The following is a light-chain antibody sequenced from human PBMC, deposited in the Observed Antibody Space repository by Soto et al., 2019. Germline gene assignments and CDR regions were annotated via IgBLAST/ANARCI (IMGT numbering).Light chain of an antibody. CDR2: AAS. CDR1: QDIAIY. V-gene: IGKV1-9*01. CDR3: QQLRMYPST. J-gene: IGKJ4*01. Sequence: IQFTQAPSSLSSSVGDRVTITCRSSQDIAIYLAWYQQKPGEAPKLLIYAASTLYGGVPSRFSGSGSGTDFALTLTSLQAEDFATYYCQQLRMYPSTFGGGTKV.